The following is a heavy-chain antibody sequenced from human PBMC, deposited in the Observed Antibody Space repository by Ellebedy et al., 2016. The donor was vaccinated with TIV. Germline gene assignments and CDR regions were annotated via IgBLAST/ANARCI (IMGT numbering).Heavy chain of an antibody. J-gene: IGHJ6*02. Sequence: GESLKISCAASRFTSSGMHWVRQAPGKGLEWVAFIRSDGSNKYYADSVKGRFTISRDYSENTLDLQMNSLRVEDTALYYCVKGAYPVPTVMAVWGQGTMVIVSS. D-gene: IGHD3-16*01. CDR3: VKGAYPVPTVMAV. CDR1: RFTSSG. V-gene: IGHV3-30*02. CDR2: IRSDGSNK.